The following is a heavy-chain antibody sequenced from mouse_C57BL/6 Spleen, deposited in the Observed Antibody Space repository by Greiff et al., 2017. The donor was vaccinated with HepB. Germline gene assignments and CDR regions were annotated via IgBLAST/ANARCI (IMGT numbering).Heavy chain of an antibody. D-gene: IGHD1-1*01. V-gene: IGHV1-4*01. CDR2: INPSSGYT. Sequence: QVQLQQSGAELARPGASVKMSCKASGYTFTSYTMHWVKQRPGQGLEWIGYINPSSGYTKYNQKFKDKATLTADKSSSTAYMQLSSLTSEDSAVYYCAREDYDGSSFDYWGQGTTLTVSS. CDR1: GYTFTSYT. J-gene: IGHJ2*01. CDR3: AREDYDGSSFDY.